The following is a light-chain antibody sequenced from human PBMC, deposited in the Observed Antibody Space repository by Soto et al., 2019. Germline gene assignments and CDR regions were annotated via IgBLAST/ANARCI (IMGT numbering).Light chain of an antibody. CDR1: NIGRKS. CDR2: DDS. J-gene: IGLJ1*01. V-gene: IGLV3-21*02. Sequence: SYELAQPPSVSVAPGQTARITCGGNNIGRKSVHWYQQKPGQAPVLVVYDDSDRRSGIPERFSGSNSGNTATLTISRVEAGDEADYYCEVWDSSSDHPYVFGTGTKVTVL. CDR3: EVWDSSSDHPYV.